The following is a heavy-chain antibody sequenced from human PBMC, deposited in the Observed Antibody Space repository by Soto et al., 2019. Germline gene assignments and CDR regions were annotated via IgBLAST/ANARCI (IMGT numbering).Heavy chain of an antibody. CDR2: IRQDGIEK. CDR1: EFAFSTYW. D-gene: IGHD2-21*01. Sequence: EVQLVESGGDLVQPGGSLRLSCAASEFAFSTYWLSWVRQAPGKGLEWVATIRQDGIEKHYVDSVKGRFTISRDNAKNSLFLQMDGLRAEDTAVYYCVSGCGSAHCPYFCDGWGKGTTVTVSS. CDR3: VSGCGSAHCPYFCDG. J-gene: IGHJ6*04. V-gene: IGHV3-7*01.